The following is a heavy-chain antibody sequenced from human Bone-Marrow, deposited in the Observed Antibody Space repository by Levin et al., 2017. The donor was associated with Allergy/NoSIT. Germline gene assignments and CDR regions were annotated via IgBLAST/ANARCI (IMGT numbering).Heavy chain of an antibody. CDR1: GFTFSSYG. D-gene: IGHD1-26*01. J-gene: IGHJ4*02. CDR3: ARDHGYSGSYYYFDY. CDR2: IWYDGSNK. V-gene: IGHV3-33*01. Sequence: GGSLRLSCAASGFTFSSYGMHWVRQAPGKGLEWVAVIWYDGSNKYYADSVKGRFTISRDNSKNTLYLQMNSLRAEDTAVYYCARDHGYSGSYYYFDYWGQGTLVTVSS.